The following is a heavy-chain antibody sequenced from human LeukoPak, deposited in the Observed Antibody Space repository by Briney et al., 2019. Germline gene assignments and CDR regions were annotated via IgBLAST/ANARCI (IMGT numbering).Heavy chain of an antibody. D-gene: IGHD1-26*01. J-gene: IGHJ4*02. Sequence: GGSLRLSCAASGFTFSSFGMHWVRQAPGKGLEWVAFIWYDGSNKYYADSVKGRFTISRDNSKKTLYLQMNSLRAEDTAVYYCAKGGSREDFEYWGQGTLVTVSS. CDR3: AKGGSREDFEY. CDR2: IWYDGSNK. CDR1: GFTFSSFG. V-gene: IGHV3-30*02.